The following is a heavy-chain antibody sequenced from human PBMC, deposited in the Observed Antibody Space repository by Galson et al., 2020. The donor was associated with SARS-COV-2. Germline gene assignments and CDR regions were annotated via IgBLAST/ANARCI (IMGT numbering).Heavy chain of an antibody. CDR2: INPNSGGT. V-gene: IGHV1-2*02. CDR3: ARDLGPGLILSY. J-gene: IGHJ4*02. CDR1: GYTFSGYY. Sequence: ASVKVSCKASGYTFSGYYMHWVRQAPGQGLEWMRWINPNSGGTNYAQKFQGRVTMTRDTSIRTAYMELSRLRSDDTAVYYCARDLGPGLILSYWGQGTLVTVSS. D-gene: IGHD6-19*01.